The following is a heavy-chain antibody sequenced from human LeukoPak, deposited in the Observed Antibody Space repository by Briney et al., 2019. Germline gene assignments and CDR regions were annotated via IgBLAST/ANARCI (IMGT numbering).Heavy chain of an antibody. CDR3: ATGSDWNDVDYFDY. Sequence: GGSVKVSCKVSGYTLTELSMHWVRQAPGKGGEWMGGFDPEDGETIYAQKFQGRVTMTEDTSTDTAYMELSSLRFEDTAVYYCATGSDWNDVDYFDYWGQGTLVTVSS. D-gene: IGHD1-1*01. CDR1: GYTLTELS. J-gene: IGHJ4*02. V-gene: IGHV1-24*01. CDR2: FDPEDGET.